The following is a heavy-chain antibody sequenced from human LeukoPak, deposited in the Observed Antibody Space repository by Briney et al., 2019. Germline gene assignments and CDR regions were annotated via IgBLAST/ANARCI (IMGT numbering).Heavy chain of an antibody. V-gene: IGHV1-69*06. CDR3: AALHYYGSGTPDY. J-gene: IGHJ4*02. Sequence: SVKVSCKASGGTFSSYAISWVRQAPGQGLEWMGGIIPIFGTAIYAQKFQGRVTMTEDTSTDTAYMELSSLRSEDTAVYYCAALHYYGSGTPDYWGQGTLVTVSS. CDR1: GGTFSSYA. CDR2: IIPIFGTA. D-gene: IGHD3-10*01.